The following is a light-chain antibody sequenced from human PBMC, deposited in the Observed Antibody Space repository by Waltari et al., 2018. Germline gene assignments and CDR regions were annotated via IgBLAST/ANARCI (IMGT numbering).Light chain of an antibody. CDR3: QQGNDFPLT. CDR2: DAS. V-gene: IGKV1-12*01. CDR1: RDISRW. Sequence: DIQMTQSPSSVSASVGDRVPITCRASRDISRWLAWYQQKPGKAPKFLIYDASTLQSGVPSRFSGSGSGREFTLTITSLQPEDFSTYYCQQGNDFPLTFGGGTKVEMK. J-gene: IGKJ4*01.